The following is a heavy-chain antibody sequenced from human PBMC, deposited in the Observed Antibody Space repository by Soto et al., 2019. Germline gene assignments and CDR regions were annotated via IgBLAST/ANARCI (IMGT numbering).Heavy chain of an antibody. Sequence: GGSLRLSCVASGFTFSSYAMSWVRQAPGKGLEWVSAISGSGGSTYYADSVKGRFTISRDNSKNTLYLQMNSLRAEDTAVYYCAKKVSGGSGSYKTSYFDYWGQGTLVTVSS. CDR3: AKKVSGGSGSYKTSYFDY. J-gene: IGHJ4*02. V-gene: IGHV3-23*01. CDR1: GFTFSSYA. CDR2: ISGSGGST. D-gene: IGHD3-10*01.